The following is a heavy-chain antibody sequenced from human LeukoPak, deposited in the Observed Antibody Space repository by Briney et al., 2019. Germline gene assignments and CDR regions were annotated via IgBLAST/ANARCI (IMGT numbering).Heavy chain of an antibody. CDR1: GFTFSDYY. CDR3: ARDPGGSTAYNWFDP. Sequence: GGSLRLSCAASGFTFSDYYMSWIRQAPGKGLEWVSYISSSGSTICYADSVKGRFTISRDNAKNSLYLQMNSLRAEDTAVYYCARDPGGSTAYNWFDPWGQGTLVTVSS. J-gene: IGHJ5*02. D-gene: IGHD3-16*01. CDR2: ISSSGSTI. V-gene: IGHV3-11*04.